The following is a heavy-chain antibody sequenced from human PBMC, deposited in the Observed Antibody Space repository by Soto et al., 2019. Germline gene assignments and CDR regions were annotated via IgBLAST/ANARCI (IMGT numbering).Heavy chain of an antibody. J-gene: IGHJ4*02. Sequence: QVQLQESGPGLVRPSEALSLTCTVSNGSISHYYWSWIRQSPGKGLEWIAYIYDSGITNYNPPLKSRVTISVDTSKTQFSLKLSSVTAADTSTYYSAGGYLQLFDYWGQGILVTVSS. CDR1: NGSISHYY. CDR2: IYDSGIT. CDR3: AGGYLQLFDY. D-gene: IGHD1-1*01. V-gene: IGHV4-59*01.